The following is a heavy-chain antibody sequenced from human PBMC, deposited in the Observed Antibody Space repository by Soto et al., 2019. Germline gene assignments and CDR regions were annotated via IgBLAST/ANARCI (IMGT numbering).Heavy chain of an antibody. V-gene: IGHV3-23*01. CDR1: GFTFSSYV. Sequence: GGSLRLSCVASGFTFSSYVMTWVRQAPGKGLEWVSFISGSGSTSYADSVKGRFTISRDNSKNTLDLQMNSLRVDDTAIYYCANIGTEAFFYGVDVWGQGTTVTVSS. CDR3: ANIGTEAFFYGVDV. J-gene: IGHJ6*02. D-gene: IGHD3-3*02. CDR2: ISGSGST.